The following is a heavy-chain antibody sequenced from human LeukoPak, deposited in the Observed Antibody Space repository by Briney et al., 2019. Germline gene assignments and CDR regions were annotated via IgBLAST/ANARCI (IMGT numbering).Heavy chain of an antibody. Sequence: GGSLRLSCAAAGFTFDDYGMSWVRQAPGKGLEWVSGINWNGGSTGYADSVKGRFTISRDNAKNSLYLQMNSLRAEDTALYYCARVGGMDIVVVVAAPYYYYMDVWGKGTTVTVSS. CDR3: ARVGGMDIVVVVAAPYYYYMDV. V-gene: IGHV3-20*04. CDR2: INWNGGST. CDR1: GFTFDDYG. J-gene: IGHJ6*03. D-gene: IGHD2-15*01.